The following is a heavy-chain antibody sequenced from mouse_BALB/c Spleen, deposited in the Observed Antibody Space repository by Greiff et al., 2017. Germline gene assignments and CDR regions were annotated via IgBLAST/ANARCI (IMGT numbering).Heavy chain of an antibody. CDR3: ARRYDYDYWYFDV. CDR2: IYPGDGDT. CDR1: GYAFSSSW. D-gene: IGHD2-4*01. J-gene: IGHJ1*01. V-gene: IGHV1-82*01. Sequence: QVQLKESGPELVKPGASVKISCKASGYAFSSSWMNWVKQRPGQGLEWIGRIYPGDGDTNYNGKFKGKATLTADKSSSTAYMQLSSLTSVDSAVYFCARRYDYDYWYFDVWGAGTTVTVSS.